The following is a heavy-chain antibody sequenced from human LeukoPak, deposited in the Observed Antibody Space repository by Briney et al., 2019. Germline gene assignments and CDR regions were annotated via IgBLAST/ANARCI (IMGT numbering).Heavy chain of an antibody. D-gene: IGHD4-11*01. V-gene: IGHV3-7*01. CDR2: IKQDGSEK. Sequence: GGSLRLSCAASGFTFSSYWRSWVRQAPGKGLEWVANIKQDGSEKYYVDSVKGRFTISRDNAKNSLYLQMNSLRAEDTAVYYCARSGLQFFDYWGQGTLVTVSS. CDR1: GFTFSSYW. J-gene: IGHJ4*02. CDR3: ARSGLQFFDY.